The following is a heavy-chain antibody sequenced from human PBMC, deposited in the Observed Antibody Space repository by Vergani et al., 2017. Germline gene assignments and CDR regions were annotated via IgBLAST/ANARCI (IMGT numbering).Heavy chain of an antibody. CDR1: GGSISGYY. Sequence: QVQLQESGPGLEKPSETLSLTCTVSGGSISGYYWNWIRQPPGKGLEWIGSIYYSGDTNYNPSLKSRVTISVDTSKNQFSLKLSSVTAADTAVYYCARHGILYTPYYFDYWGQGTLVTVSS. CDR3: ARHGILYTPYYFDY. D-gene: IGHD2-8*01. J-gene: IGHJ4*02. V-gene: IGHV4-59*08. CDR2: IYYSGDT.